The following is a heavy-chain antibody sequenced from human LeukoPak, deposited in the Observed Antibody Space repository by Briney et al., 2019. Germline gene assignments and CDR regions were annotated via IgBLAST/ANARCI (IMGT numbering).Heavy chain of an antibody. V-gene: IGHV4-39*01. CDR3: ARVYDYVWGSYHPFDY. D-gene: IGHD3-16*02. J-gene: IGHJ4*02. CDR1: GGSISSSSYY. Sequence: SETLSLTCTVSGGSISSSSYYWGWIRQPPGKGLEWIGSIYCSGSTYYNPSLKSRVTISVDTSKNQFSLKLSSVTAADTAVYYCARVYDYVWGSYHPFDYWGQGTLVTVSS. CDR2: IYCSGST.